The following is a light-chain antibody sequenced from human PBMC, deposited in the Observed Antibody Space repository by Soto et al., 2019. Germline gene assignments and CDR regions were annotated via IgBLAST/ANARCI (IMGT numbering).Light chain of an antibody. J-gene: IGLJ2*01. V-gene: IGLV2-8*01. CDR1: SSDVGGYNY. Sequence: QSALTQPPSASGSPGQSVTISCTGTSSDVGGYNYVSWYQQHPGKAPKLMIYEVSKRPSGVPDRFSGSKSGNTASLTVSGLQAGDGAVFYCSSYEGSNNFLVVFGGGTKLT. CDR2: EVS. CDR3: SSYEGSNNFLVV.